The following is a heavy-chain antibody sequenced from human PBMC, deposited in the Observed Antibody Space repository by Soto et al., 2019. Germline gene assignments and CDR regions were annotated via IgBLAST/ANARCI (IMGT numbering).Heavy chain of an antibody. Sequence: QVQLVQSGAEVKKPGASVKVSGKASGDTFTNFDLNWVRQATGQGLGWMGWMRANSGDTGHAQKFQGRVSMTRSTSIRTAYTELSSLRAEDTAVYYCARYIYGQGFKAWGQGTLAIVSS. CDR2: MRANSGDT. V-gene: IGHV1-8*01. CDR3: ARYIYGQGFKA. J-gene: IGHJ5*02. CDR1: GDTFTNFD. D-gene: IGHD5-18*01.